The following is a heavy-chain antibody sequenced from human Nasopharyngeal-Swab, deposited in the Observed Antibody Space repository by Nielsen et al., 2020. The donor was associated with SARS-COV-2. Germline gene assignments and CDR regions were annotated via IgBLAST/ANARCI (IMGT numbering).Heavy chain of an antibody. CDR1: GFPFSSYA. V-gene: IGHV3-23*01. CDR3: AKDSTGVYFDRYFDL. J-gene: IGHJ2*01. CDR2: ISGSGGST. D-gene: IGHD3-9*01. Sequence: GGSLRPSCVASGFPFSSYALSWARQAPGKGLEWVSAISGSGGSTYYADSVKGRFTISRDNSKNTLYLQMNSLRAEDTAVYYCAKDSTGVYFDRYFDLWGRGTLVTVSS.